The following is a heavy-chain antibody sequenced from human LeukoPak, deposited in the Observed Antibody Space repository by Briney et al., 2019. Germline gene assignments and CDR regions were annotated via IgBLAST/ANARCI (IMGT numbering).Heavy chain of an antibody. J-gene: IGHJ3*02. CDR2: INHSGST. CDR3: VWSRGYLNAFDI. CDR1: GGSFSGYY. D-gene: IGHD2-21*01. V-gene: IGHV4-34*01. Sequence: SETLSLTCAVYGGSFSGYYWSWIRQPPGKGLEWIGEINHSGSTNYNPSLKSRVTISVDTSKNQFSLKLSSVTAADTAVYYCVWSRGYLNAFDIWGQGTMATVSS.